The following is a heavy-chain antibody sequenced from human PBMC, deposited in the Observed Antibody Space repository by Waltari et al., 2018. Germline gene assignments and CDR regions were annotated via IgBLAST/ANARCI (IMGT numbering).Heavy chain of an antibody. J-gene: IGHJ4*02. CDR3: VRDPYHDPSGYPGY. V-gene: IGHV3-48*01. CDR1: GFTFSGYS. D-gene: IGHD3-22*01. CDR2: INIGSNTI. Sequence: EVQLVESGGGLVQPGGSLRLACAASGFTFSGYSMNWVRQAPGKWPEWVSYINIGSNTISYADSVRRRFTIYRDNAKSFLYLDLFSLRAEDTAVYYCVRDPYHDPSGYPGYWGQGTLVTVSS.